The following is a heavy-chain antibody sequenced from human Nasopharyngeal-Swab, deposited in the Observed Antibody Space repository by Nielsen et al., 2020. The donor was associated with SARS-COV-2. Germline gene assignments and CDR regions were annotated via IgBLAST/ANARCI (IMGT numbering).Heavy chain of an antibody. D-gene: IGHD3-10*01. J-gene: IGHJ6*03. CDR3: ARHPLVYYYGSGNPGYYYMDV. CDR2: IYPGDSDT. V-gene: IGHV5-51*01. Sequence: WIRQPPGKGLEWMGIIYPGDSDTRYSPSFQGQVTISADKSISTAYLQWSSLKASDTAMYYCARHPLVYYYGSGNPGYYYMDVWGKGTTVTVSS.